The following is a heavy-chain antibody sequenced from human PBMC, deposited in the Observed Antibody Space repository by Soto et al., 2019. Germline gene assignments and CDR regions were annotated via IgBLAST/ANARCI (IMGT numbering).Heavy chain of an antibody. V-gene: IGHV3-30*18. Sequence: QLQLVESGGGVVQPGRSLRLSCAASGFTFSRYGMHWVRQAPGKGLEWVAVISYDGSNKYYADSVKGRFTISRDNSKNTRYLQMNSLGAEDTAVYYCAKGGWEMATISSWGQGTLVTVSS. CDR2: ISYDGSNK. J-gene: IGHJ4*02. CDR3: AKGGWEMATISS. CDR1: GFTFSRYG. D-gene: IGHD5-12*01.